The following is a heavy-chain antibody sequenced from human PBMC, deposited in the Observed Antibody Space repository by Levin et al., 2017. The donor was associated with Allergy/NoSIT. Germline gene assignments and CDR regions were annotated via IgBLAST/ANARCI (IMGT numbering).Heavy chain of an antibody. V-gene: IGHV4-34*01. CDR2: INHSGST. D-gene: IGHD3-3*01. CDR3: ARAIRPPQYDFWSGYYEGRGNWFDP. Sequence: PSQTLSLPCAVYGGSFSGYYWSWIRQPPGKGLEWIGEINHSGSTNYNPSLKSRVAISVDTSKNQFSLKLSSVTAADTAVYYCARAIRPPQYDFWSGYYEGRGNWFDPWGQGTLVTVSS. J-gene: IGHJ5*02. CDR1: GGSFSGYY.